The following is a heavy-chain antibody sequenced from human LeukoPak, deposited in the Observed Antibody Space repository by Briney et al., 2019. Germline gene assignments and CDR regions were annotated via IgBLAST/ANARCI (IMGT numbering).Heavy chain of an antibody. D-gene: IGHD2-2*02. V-gene: IGHV4-34*01. CDR1: GASFSGYY. Sequence: SETLSLTCAVYGASFSGYYWSWIRQPPGKGLEWIGEINHSGSTNYNPSLKSRVTISVDTSKNQFSLKLSSVTAADTAVYYCARLGRYCSSTSCYKGLGYYYYYMDVWGKGTTVTVSS. J-gene: IGHJ6*03. CDR3: ARLGRYCSSTSCYKGLGYYYYYMDV. CDR2: INHSGST.